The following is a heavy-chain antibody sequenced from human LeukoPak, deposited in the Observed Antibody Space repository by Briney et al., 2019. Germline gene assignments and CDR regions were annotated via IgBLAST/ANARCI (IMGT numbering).Heavy chain of an antibody. V-gene: IGHV3-21*01. J-gene: IGHJ6*03. CDR3: ARARYSSSWYRDYYMDV. CDR1: GFTFSSYS. D-gene: IGHD6-13*01. Sequence: GGSLRLSCAASGFTFSSYSMNWVRQAPGKGLEWVSSISSSSSYIYYADSVKGRFTISRDNAKNSLYLQMNSLRAEDTAVYYCARARYSSSWYRDYYMDVWGKGTTVTVSS. CDR2: ISSSSSYI.